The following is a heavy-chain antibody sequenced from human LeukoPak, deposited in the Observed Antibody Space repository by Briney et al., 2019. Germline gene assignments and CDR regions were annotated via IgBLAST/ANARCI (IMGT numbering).Heavy chain of an antibody. Sequence: PGGSLRLSCAASGFTFSSYAMHWVRQAPGKGLEWVAFIRYDGTNKYYADSVKGRFTISRDNSKNTLYLQMNSLRAEDTAVYFCARDQGSLTRSWYTGYWGQGTQVTVSS. V-gene: IGHV3-30*02. CDR3: ARDQGSLTRSWYTGY. CDR2: IRYDGTNK. CDR1: GFTFSSYA. D-gene: IGHD6-13*01. J-gene: IGHJ4*02.